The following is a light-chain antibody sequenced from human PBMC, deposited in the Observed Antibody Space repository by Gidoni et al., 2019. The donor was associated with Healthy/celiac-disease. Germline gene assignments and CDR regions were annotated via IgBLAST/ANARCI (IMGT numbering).Light chain of an antibody. J-gene: IGKJ1*01. CDR3: QQYNNWPPWT. CDR2: GAS. CDR1: QIVSSN. V-gene: IGKV3-15*01. Sequence: EIVMTQSPATLSVSTGERATLSCRASQIVSSNLAWYQQKPGQAPRLLIYGASTRATGIPARFSGSGSGTEFTLTISSLQSEDFAVYYCQQYNNWPPWTFGQGTKVEIK.